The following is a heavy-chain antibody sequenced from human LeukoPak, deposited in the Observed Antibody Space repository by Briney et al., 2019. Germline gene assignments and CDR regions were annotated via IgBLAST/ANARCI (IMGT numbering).Heavy chain of an antibody. CDR3: ARSVLDSSSWFYYYMDV. CDR2: IYYSGST. D-gene: IGHD6-13*01. V-gene: IGHV4-39*01. Sequence: PSETPSLTCTVSGGSISSSSYYWGWIRQPPGKGLEWIGSIYYSGSTYYNPSLKSRVTISVDTSKNQFSLRLSSVTAADTAVYYCARSVLDSSSWFYYYMDVWGKGTTVTVSS. CDR1: GGSISSSSYY. J-gene: IGHJ6*03.